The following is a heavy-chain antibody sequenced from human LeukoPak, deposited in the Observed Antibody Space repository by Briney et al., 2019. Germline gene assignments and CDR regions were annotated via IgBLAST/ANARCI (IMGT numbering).Heavy chain of an antibody. CDR1: GYTFTSYY. D-gene: IGHD2-2*01. Sequence: GASVKVSCKPSGYTFTSYYMHWVRQAPGQGLEWMGMINPSGGDTSYAQKFQGRVTTTRDPSTSTVYMEVVSLRPEDTAVYYCARGCRVVPGVHNVGMTSYYNGMDVWGQGTTVTVSS. J-gene: IGHJ6*02. CDR3: ARGCRVVPGVHNVGMTSYYNGMDV. V-gene: IGHV1-46*01. CDR2: INPSGGDT.